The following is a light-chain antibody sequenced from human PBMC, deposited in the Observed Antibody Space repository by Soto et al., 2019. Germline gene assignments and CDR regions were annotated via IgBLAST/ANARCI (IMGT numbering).Light chain of an antibody. CDR3: QQYGSSPLT. CDR1: QSLSSTY. Sequence: ESVLMQSPGTLSLSPGERATLSCRASQSLSSTYLAWYQQKPGQAPRLLIYGASNRATGIPDRFSGSGSGTDFTLTINRLEPEDFAVYYCQQYGSSPLTFGQGTKVDIK. CDR2: GAS. J-gene: IGKJ1*01. V-gene: IGKV3-20*01.